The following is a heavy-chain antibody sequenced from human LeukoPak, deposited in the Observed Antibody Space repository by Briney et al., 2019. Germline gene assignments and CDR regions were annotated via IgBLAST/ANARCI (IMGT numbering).Heavy chain of an antibody. CDR1: GGSFSGYY. Sequence: SETLSLTCAVYGGSFSGYYWSWIRQPPGKGLEWIGEINHSGSTNYNPSLKSRVTISVDTSKNQFSLKLSSVTAADMAVYYCARGGHYSDAFDIWGQGTMVTVSS. D-gene: IGHD3-10*01. V-gene: IGHV4-34*01. J-gene: IGHJ3*02. CDR3: ARGGHYSDAFDI. CDR2: INHSGST.